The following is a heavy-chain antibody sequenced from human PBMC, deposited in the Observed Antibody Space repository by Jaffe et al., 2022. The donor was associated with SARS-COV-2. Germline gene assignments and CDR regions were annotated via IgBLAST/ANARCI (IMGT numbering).Heavy chain of an antibody. V-gene: IGHV4-39*01. CDR1: GGSISNKSYY. Sequence: QLQLQESGPGLVKPSETLSLTCTVSGGSISNKSYYWGWIRQPPGKGLEWIGSIYYSGTTYYNPSLKSRVTISVDTSKDQFSLKLSSVTAADTGVYYCASPGDASYNWNEPNYYYYGMDVWGQGTTVTVSS. CDR3: ASPGDASYNWNEPNYYYYGMDV. CDR2: IYYSGTT. J-gene: IGHJ6*02. D-gene: IGHD1-20*01.